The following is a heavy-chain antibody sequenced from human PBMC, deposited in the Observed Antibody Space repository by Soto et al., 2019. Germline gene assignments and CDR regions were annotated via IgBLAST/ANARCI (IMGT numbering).Heavy chain of an antibody. CDR1: GGSFSGYY. D-gene: IGHD3-22*01. CDR2: INHSGST. J-gene: IGHJ4*02. Sequence: PSETLSLTCAVYGGSFSGYYWSWIRQPPGKGLEWIGEINHSGSTNYNPSLKSQVTISVDTSENQFSLKLSSVTAADTAAYYCASHINDYYDSSGPIAYWGQGTLVTVSS. V-gene: IGHV4-34*01. CDR3: ASHINDYYDSSGPIAY.